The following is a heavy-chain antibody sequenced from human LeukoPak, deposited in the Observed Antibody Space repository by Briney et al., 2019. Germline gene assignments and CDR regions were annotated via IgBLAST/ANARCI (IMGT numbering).Heavy chain of an antibody. CDR1: GIPFSVSG. Sequence: GGPLRLSCVASGIPFSVSGMHWVRQDPGKGLEWVTFIQYDGFHKYYAKSVEGRFTISRDNSRNTVYLQMNSLRGGDTGIYYCVREGSSRRIGAFDVWGQGTMVTVSS. D-gene: IGHD6-6*01. CDR3: VREGSSRRIGAFDV. J-gene: IGHJ3*01. V-gene: IGHV3-30*02. CDR2: IQYDGFHK.